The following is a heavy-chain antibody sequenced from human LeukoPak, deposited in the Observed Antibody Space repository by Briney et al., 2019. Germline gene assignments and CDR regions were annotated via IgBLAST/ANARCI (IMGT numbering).Heavy chain of an antibody. J-gene: IGHJ4*02. CDR2: ISTSSSYI. Sequence: GGSLRLSCAASGFTFTSYNMNWVRQAPGKGLEWVSSISTSSSYIYYADSVKGRFTISRDNAKNSLYLQMNSLRAEDTAVYYCAKEYYGSGSYYNDYFDYWGQGTLVTVSS. V-gene: IGHV3-21*04. D-gene: IGHD3-10*01. CDR1: GFTFTSYN. CDR3: AKEYYGSGSYYNDYFDY.